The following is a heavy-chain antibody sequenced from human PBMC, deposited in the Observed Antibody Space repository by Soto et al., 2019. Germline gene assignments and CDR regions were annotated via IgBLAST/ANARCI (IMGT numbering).Heavy chain of an antibody. D-gene: IGHD3-9*01. CDR3: ARGALLDWHNYFALDV. J-gene: IGHJ6*02. Sequence: QVQLVQSGAEVKKPGSSVKVSCKASGDSFNNDGVHWVRQAPGQGLEWVGGIIPHFGPATYPQKFQGRATITADTPTNTVFMELVSLTSDDTAIYYCARGALLDWHNYFALDVWGQGTSVTVSS. CDR2: IIPHFGPA. CDR1: GDSFNNDG. V-gene: IGHV1-69*06.